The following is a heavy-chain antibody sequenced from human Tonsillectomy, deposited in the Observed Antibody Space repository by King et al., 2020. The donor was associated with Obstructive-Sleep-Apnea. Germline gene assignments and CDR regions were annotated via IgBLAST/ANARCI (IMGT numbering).Heavy chain of an antibody. D-gene: IGHD6-19*01. CDR2: ISYDGSNK. J-gene: IGHJ6*02. V-gene: IGHV3-30*18. CDR3: AKEPLYSSGWTSYYYYYGMDV. Sequence: VQLVESGGGVVQPGRSLRLSCAASGFTFSSYDMHWVRQAPGKGLEWVAGISYDGSNKYYADSVKGRFTISRDNSKNTLYLQMNSLRAEDTAVYYCAKEPLYSSGWTSYYYYYGMDVWGQGTPVTVSS. CDR1: GFTFSSYD.